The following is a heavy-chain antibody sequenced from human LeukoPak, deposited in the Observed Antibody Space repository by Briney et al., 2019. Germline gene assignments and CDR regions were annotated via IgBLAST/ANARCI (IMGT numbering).Heavy chain of an antibody. CDR3: ASSTLYPPRGYCSSTSCLDYYYYMDV. Sequence: GASVKVSCKASGYTFTSYDINWVRQATGQGLEWMGWMNPNSGNTGYAQKFQGRVTITRNTSISTAYMELSSLRSEDTAVYYCASSTLYPPRGYCSSTSCLDYYYYMDVWGKGTTVTVSS. V-gene: IGHV1-8*03. D-gene: IGHD2-2*01. J-gene: IGHJ6*03. CDR2: MNPNSGNT. CDR1: GYTFTSYD.